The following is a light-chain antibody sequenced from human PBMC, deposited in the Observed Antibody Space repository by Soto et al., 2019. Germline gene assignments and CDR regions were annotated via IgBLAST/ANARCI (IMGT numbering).Light chain of an antibody. CDR1: TGAVTSGHY. Sequence: QAVVTQEPSLTVSPGGTVTLTCGSSTGAVTSGHYPHWFQQKPGQAPRTLIYDTSNRHSWTPARLSGSLLGGKAALTLSDAQPEDEADYYCLLIYLGVGEVFGTGTKVTVL. CDR3: LLIYLGVGEV. CDR2: DTS. J-gene: IGLJ1*01. V-gene: IGLV7-46*01.